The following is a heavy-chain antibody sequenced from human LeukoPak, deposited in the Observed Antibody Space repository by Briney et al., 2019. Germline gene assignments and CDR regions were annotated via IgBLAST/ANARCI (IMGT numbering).Heavy chain of an antibody. J-gene: IGHJ4*02. D-gene: IGHD3-10*01. CDR2: INHSGTT. Sequence: PSETLSLTCAVYGGSFSAYYWSWIRQSPGKGLEWIGEINHSGTTNYNPSLKSRVTMSVDSSKNRFSLKLSSATAADTAVYYCAREGSYSGSGSPPLDYWGQGTLVTVSS. V-gene: IGHV4-34*01. CDR1: GGSFSAYY. CDR3: AREGSYSGSGSPPLDY.